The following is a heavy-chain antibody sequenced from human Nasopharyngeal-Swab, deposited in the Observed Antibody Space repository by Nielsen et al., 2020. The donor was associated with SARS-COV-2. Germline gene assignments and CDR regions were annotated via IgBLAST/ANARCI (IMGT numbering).Heavy chain of an antibody. CDR2: INPSGGST. Sequence: ASVKVSCKASGYTFTSYYMHWVRQAPGQGLEWMGIINPSGGSTGYAQKFQGRVTMTRDTSTSTVYMELSSLRSEDTAVYYCAREVVVVVAAASMDVWGQGTTVTVSS. V-gene: IGHV1-46*01. CDR1: GYTFTSYY. CDR3: AREVVVVVAAASMDV. J-gene: IGHJ6*02. D-gene: IGHD2-15*01.